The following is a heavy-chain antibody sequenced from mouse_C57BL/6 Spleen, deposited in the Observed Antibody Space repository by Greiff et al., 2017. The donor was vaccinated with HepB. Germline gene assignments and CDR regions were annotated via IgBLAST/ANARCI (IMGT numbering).Heavy chain of an antibody. J-gene: IGHJ3*01. CDR3: AKKDYYGSEAWFAY. V-gene: IGHV1-63*01. CDR2: IYPGGGYT. D-gene: IGHD1-1*01. Sequence: QVQLQQSGAELVRPGTSVKMSCKASGYTFTNYWIGWAKQRPGHGLEWIGDIYPGGGYTNYNEKFKGKATLTADKSSSTAYMQFSSLTSEDSAIYYCAKKDYYGSEAWFAYWGQGTLVTVSA. CDR1: GYTFTNYW.